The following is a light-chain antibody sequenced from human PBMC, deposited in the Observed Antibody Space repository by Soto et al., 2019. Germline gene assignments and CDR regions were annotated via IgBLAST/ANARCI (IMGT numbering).Light chain of an antibody. CDR2: DAS. J-gene: IGKJ4*01. CDR3: QQRVNWLT. V-gene: IGKV3-11*01. CDR1: QSVGSW. Sequence: EIVLTQSPATLSLSPGERATLSCRASQSVGSWLAWYQQKPGQAPRLLIYDASNRATGIPARCSGSGSGTDFTLTISSLEPEDFAVYYCQQRVNWLTFGGGTKVEIK.